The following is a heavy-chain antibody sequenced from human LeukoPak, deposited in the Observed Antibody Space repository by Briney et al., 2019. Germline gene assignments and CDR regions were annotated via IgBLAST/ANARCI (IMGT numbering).Heavy chain of an antibody. V-gene: IGHV3-23*01. CDR1: GFIFGDFA. Sequence: GGSLRLSCAASGFIFGDFAMSWVRQVPGGGLEWLSTISGGGSSTAYADSVKGRFTISRDNSKDTLYLEMSSLRAEDTALYYCAKGRAAIWPHPRENDHWGQGTLVTVSS. D-gene: IGHD2-2*01. CDR2: ISGGGSST. CDR3: AKGRAAIWPHPRENDH. J-gene: IGHJ4*02.